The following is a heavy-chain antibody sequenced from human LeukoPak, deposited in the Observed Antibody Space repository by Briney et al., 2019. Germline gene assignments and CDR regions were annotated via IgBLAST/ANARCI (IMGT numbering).Heavy chain of an antibody. CDR3: ARGRYSGYDWGSSGYYYMDV. V-gene: IGHV1-8*03. CDR1: GYTFTSYD. D-gene: IGHD5-12*01. Sequence: ASVTVSCKASGYTFTSYDINWVRQATGQGLEWMGWMNPNSGNTGYAQKFQGRVTITRNTSISTAYMELSSLRSEDTAVYYCARGRYSGYDWGSSGYYYMDVWGKGTTVTVSS. CDR2: MNPNSGNT. J-gene: IGHJ6*03.